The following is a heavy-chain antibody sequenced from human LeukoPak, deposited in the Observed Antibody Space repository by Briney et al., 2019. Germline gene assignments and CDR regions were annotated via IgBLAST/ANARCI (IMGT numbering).Heavy chain of an antibody. CDR2: IYYSGST. D-gene: IGHD3-10*01. J-gene: IGHJ4*02. Sequence: SETLSLTCTVSGGSISSYYWSWIRQPPGKGLEWIGYIYYSGSTNYNPSLKSRVTISVDTSKNQFSLKLSSVTAADTAVYYCARVGGSGSYPLDYRGQGTLVTVSS. CDR1: GGSISSYY. V-gene: IGHV4-59*12. CDR3: ARVGGSGSYPLDY.